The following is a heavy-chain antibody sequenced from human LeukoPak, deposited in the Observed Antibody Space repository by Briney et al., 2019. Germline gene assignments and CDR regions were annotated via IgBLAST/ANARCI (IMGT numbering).Heavy chain of an antibody. D-gene: IGHD3-16*01. CDR3: AKALGGYDFDY. CDR1: GFTFRSYG. CDR2: LSGSGGST. J-gene: IGHJ4*02. V-gene: IGHV3-23*01. Sequence: GGSLRLSCAASGFTFRSYGMSWVRQAPGKGLEWVSSLSGSGGSTYYADSVKGRFTISRDNSKNTLFLHMNSLRAEDTAVYYCAKALGGYDFDYWGQGTLVTVSS.